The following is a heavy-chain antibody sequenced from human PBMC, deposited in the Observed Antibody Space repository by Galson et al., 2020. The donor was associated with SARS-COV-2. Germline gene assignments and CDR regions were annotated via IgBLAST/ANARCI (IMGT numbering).Heavy chain of an antibody. J-gene: IGHJ4*02. CDR2: MSYDGRKE. V-gene: IGHV3-30*18. Sequence: GGSLRLSCEGSTFSFSNYGIHWVRQTPGKGLEWVAVMSYDGRKEHYADSVKGRFTLSRDNSNNALYLQMTSLRPEDTAIYFCAKVRSRFDGSWYYFDDWGQGTLVAVSS. CDR3: AKVRSRFDGSWYYFDD. CDR1: TFSFSNYG. D-gene: IGHD3-9*01.